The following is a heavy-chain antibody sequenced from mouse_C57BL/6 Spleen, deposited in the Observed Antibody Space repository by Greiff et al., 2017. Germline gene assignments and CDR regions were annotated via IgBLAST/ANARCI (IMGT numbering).Heavy chain of an antibody. Sequence: EVKLMESGGDLVKPGGSLKLSCAASGFTFSSYGMSWVRQTPDKRLEWVATISSGGSYTYYPDSVKGRFTISRDNAKNTLYLQMSSLKSEDTAMYYCARHDDGYYLDYWGQGTTLTVSS. CDR3: ARHDDGYYLDY. J-gene: IGHJ2*01. CDR2: ISSGGSYT. CDR1: GFTFSSYG. D-gene: IGHD2-3*01. V-gene: IGHV5-6*01.